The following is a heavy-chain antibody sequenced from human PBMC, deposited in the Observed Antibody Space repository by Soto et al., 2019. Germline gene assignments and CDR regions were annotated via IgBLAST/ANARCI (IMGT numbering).Heavy chain of an antibody. Sequence: GGPLRRSCSGSGFTVSSFVMHWGRQAPGKGLEHVSTLSSNGIGTDYADSVNGRFTFSRDTSKNTLYLQMSSLRTEDTAVYYCVKDMGQAAVGIRYPYGLDVWGLGTTVTVSS. CDR1: GFTVSSFV. CDR3: VKDMGQAAVGIRYPYGLDV. D-gene: IGHD6-13*01. CDR2: LSSNGIGT. V-gene: IGHV3-64D*06. J-gene: IGHJ6*02.